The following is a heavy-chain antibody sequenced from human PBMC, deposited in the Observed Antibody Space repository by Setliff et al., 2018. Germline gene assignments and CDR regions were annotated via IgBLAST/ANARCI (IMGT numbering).Heavy chain of an antibody. Sequence: SVKVSCKASGGTFSSYAISWVRQAPGQGLEWMGGIIPILGNTKYSQEFQGRVTITRDTSATTVYMELSSLRSDDMAVYYCARKGPNSSSHVFGYWGQGTLVTVSS. CDR3: ARKGPNSSSHVFGY. V-gene: IGHV1-69*10. CDR2: IIPILGNT. CDR1: GGTFSSYA. D-gene: IGHD3-16*01. J-gene: IGHJ4*02.